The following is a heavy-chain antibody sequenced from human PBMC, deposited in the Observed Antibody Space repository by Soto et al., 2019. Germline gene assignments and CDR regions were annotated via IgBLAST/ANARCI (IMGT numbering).Heavy chain of an antibody. CDR2: ISAYNGNT. Sequence: QVQLVQSGAEVKKPGASVKVSCKASGYTFTNYGITWVRQAPGQGLEWMGWISAYNGNTNYAQKLQGRVTMTTDTSTTTACMELRSLRSDDTAVYYCASSYYGSGTPYYYGMDVWGQGTTVTVSS. J-gene: IGHJ6*02. CDR1: GYTFTNYG. V-gene: IGHV1-18*01. CDR3: ASSYYGSGTPYYYGMDV. D-gene: IGHD3-10*01.